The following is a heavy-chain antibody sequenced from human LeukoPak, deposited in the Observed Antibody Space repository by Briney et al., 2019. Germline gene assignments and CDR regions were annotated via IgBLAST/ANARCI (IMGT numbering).Heavy chain of an antibody. CDR2: IYYSGST. J-gene: IGHJ5*02. V-gene: IGHV4-39*07. Sequence: SETLSLTCTVSGGSISSSSYYWGWIRQPPGKGLEWIGSIYYSGSTYYNPSLKSRVTISVDTSKNQFSLKLSSVTAADTAVYYCAREEYSWFDPWGQGTLVIVSS. CDR3: AREEYSWFDP. D-gene: IGHD6-6*01. CDR1: GGSISSSSYY.